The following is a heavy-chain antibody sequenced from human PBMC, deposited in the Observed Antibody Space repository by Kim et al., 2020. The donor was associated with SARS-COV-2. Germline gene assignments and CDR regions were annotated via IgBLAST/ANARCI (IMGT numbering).Heavy chain of an antibody. Sequence: GGSLRLSCAASGFTFSSYAMSWVRQAPGKGLEWVSAISGSGGSTYYADSVKGRFTISRDNSKNTLYLQMNSPRAEDTAVYYCAKVAGIVVPAAPYYFDYWGQGTLVTVSS. V-gene: IGHV3-23*01. CDR2: ISGSGGST. CDR3: AKVAGIVVPAAPYYFDY. D-gene: IGHD2-2*01. CDR1: GFTFSSYA. J-gene: IGHJ4*02.